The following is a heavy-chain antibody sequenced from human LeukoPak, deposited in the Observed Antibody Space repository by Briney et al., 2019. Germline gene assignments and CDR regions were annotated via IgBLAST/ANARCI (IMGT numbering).Heavy chain of an antibody. CDR3: ARAADEAYGSYYFDY. Sequence: GGSLRLSCAASGFTFSSYWMSWVRQAPGKGLEWVANIKQDGSEKYYVDSVKGRFTISRDNAKNSLYLQMNSLRAEDTAVYYCARAADEAYGSYYFDYWGQGTLVTVSS. J-gene: IGHJ4*02. V-gene: IGHV3-7*01. CDR1: GFTFSSYW. CDR2: IKQDGSEK. D-gene: IGHD3-10*01.